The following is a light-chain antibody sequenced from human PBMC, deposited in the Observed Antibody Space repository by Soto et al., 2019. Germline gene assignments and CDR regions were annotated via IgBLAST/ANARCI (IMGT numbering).Light chain of an antibody. V-gene: IGKV3-20*01. CDR2: GAS. CDR1: QSVSSSY. J-gene: IGKJ5*01. CDR3: QQYGSTPIT. Sequence: EIVLTQSPGTLSFSPGERATLSCRASQSVSSSYLAWYQQKPGQAPRLLSYGASSRATGIPDRFSGSGSGTDFTLTISSLEPEDFAVYYFQQYGSTPITFGQGTRLEIK.